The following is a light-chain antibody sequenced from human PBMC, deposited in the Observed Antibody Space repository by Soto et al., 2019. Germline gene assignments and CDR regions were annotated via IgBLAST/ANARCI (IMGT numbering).Light chain of an antibody. Sequence: EIVLTQSPANLSVSPGERATLSCRASQSVRSNLAWYQQKPGQAPRLLIFGATTRATNISARFTGSGSGTEFTLTISSLQSEDFAVYYCQQYVNWPPLTVGGGTKVEVK. V-gene: IGKV3-15*01. CDR3: QQYVNWPPLT. J-gene: IGKJ4*02. CDR2: GAT. CDR1: QSVRSN.